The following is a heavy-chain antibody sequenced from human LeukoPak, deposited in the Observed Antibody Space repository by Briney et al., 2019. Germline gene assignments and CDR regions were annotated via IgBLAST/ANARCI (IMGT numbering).Heavy chain of an antibody. CDR3: ASLGFLEWLLDYYYYMDV. CDR2: ISSSSSYI. Sequence: GGSLRLSCAASGFTFSSYSTNWVRQAPGKGLEWVSSISSSSSYIYYADSVKGRFTISRDNAKHSLYLQMNSLRAEDTAVYYCASLGFLEWLLDYYYYMDVWGKGTTVTVSS. J-gene: IGHJ6*03. D-gene: IGHD3-3*01. V-gene: IGHV3-21*01. CDR1: GFTFSSYS.